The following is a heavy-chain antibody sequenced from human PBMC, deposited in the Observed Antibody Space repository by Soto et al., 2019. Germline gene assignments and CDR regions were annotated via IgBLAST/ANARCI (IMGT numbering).Heavy chain of an antibody. CDR3: ARGLSSGWHYFDY. D-gene: IGHD6-19*01. CDR2: IYSGGST. CDR1: GFTVSSNY. Sequence: EVQLVESGGGLVQPGGSLRLSCAASGFTVSSNYMSWVRQARGKGLEWVSVIYSGGSTYYADSVKGRFTISRDNSKNTLYLQMNSLRAEDTSVYYCARGLSSGWHYFDYWGQGTLVTVSS. J-gene: IGHJ4*02. V-gene: IGHV3-66*01.